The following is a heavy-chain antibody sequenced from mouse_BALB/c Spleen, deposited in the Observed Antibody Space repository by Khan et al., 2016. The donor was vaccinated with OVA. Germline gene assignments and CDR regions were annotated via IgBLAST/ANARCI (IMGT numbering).Heavy chain of an antibody. D-gene: IGHD1-1*01. CDR3: ARVYGGDFDY. V-gene: IGHV3-2*02. CDR1: GYSIASDYA. Sequence: SGPGLVKPSQSLSLTCTVTGYSIASDYAWNWLRQFPGNKLEWMGFISYSGNTNYNPSLKSRISITRDTSKNQFFLQLNSVTSEDTATYYCARVYGGDFDYWGQGTTLTVSS. CDR2: ISYSGNT. J-gene: IGHJ2*01.